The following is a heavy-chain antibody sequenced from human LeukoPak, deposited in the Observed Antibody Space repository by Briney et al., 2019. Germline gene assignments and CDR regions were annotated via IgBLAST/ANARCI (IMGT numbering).Heavy chain of an antibody. V-gene: IGHV3-23*01. D-gene: IGHD3-10*01. J-gene: IGHJ4*02. Sequence: GGSLRLSCAASGFTFSSYAMSWVRQAPGKGLEWVSAISGSGGSTYYADSVKGRFTISRDNSKNTLYLQMNSLRAEDTAVYYCATSRALWFGELTLPTDYWGQGTLVTVFS. CDR3: ATSRALWFGELTLPTDY. CDR1: GFTFSSYA. CDR2: ISGSGGST.